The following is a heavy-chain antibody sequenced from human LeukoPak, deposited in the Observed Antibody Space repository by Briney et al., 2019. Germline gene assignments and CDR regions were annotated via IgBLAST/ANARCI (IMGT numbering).Heavy chain of an antibody. CDR2: IYHSGST. CDR1: GGSISSGGYY. J-gene: IGHJ4*02. D-gene: IGHD1-26*01. V-gene: IGHV4-30-2*01. CDR3: ASLLYSGSYTVDY. Sequence: SQTLSLTCTVSGGSISSGGYYWSWIRQPPGKGLEWIGYIYHSGSTYYNPSLKSRVTISVDRSKNQFSLKLSSVTAADTAVYYCASLLYSGSYTVDYWGQGTLVTVSS.